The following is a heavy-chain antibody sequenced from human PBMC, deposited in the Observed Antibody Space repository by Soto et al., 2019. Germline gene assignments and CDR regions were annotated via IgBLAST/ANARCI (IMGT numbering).Heavy chain of an antibody. V-gene: IGHV4-34*01. CDR1: GGSFSGCY. Sequence: SETLSLTCAVYGGSFSGCYWTWIRQPPGTGLEWIGEINHSGSTNYNPSLKSRVTISVDTSKNQFSLKLTSVTAADTAVYYCARHKGHGVEDWFDPWRQGILVTVSS. D-gene: IGHD2-8*01. CDR2: INHSGST. J-gene: IGHJ5*01. CDR3: ARHKGHGVEDWFDP.